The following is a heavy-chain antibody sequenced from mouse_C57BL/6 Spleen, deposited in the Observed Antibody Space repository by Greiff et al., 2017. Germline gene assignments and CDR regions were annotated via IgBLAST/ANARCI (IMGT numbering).Heavy chain of an antibody. D-gene: IGHD1-1*01. CDR3: TRQFPLRRYLDY. V-gene: IGHV1-15*01. CDR2: IDPETGGT. J-gene: IGHJ4*01. Sequence: QVQLQQSGAELVRPGASVTLSCKASGYTFTDYEMHWVKQTPVHGLEWIGAIDPETGGTAYNQKFKGKAILTADKSSSTAYMELRSLTSEDSAVYYCTRQFPLRRYLDYWGQGTSVTVSS. CDR1: GYTFTDYE.